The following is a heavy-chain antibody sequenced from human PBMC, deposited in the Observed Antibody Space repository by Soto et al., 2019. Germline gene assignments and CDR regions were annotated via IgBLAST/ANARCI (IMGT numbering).Heavy chain of an antibody. CDR1: GFTFSSYG. J-gene: IGHJ4*02. CDR2: IWYDGSNK. V-gene: IGHV3-33*08. CDR3: ASHSPTYYYDSSGYYY. D-gene: IGHD3-22*01. Sequence: GGSLRLSCAASGFTFSSYGMHWVRQAPGKGLEWVAVIWYDGSNKYYADSVKGRFTISRDNSKNTLYLQMNSLRAEDTAVYYCASHSPTYYYDSSGYYYWGQGTLVTVSS.